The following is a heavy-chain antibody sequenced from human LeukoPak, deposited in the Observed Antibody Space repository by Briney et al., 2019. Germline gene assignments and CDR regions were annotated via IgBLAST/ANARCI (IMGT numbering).Heavy chain of an antibody. V-gene: IGHV3-23*01. CDR1: EFSVGSNY. Sequence: PGGSLRLSCAASEFSVGSNYMSWVRQAPGKGLEWVSAISGSGGSTYYADSVKGRFTISRDNSKNTLYLQMNSLRAEDTAVYYCAKCRVRGVVQLWFDPWGQGTLVTVSS. D-gene: IGHD3-10*01. J-gene: IGHJ5*02. CDR2: ISGSGGST. CDR3: AKCRVRGVVQLWFDP.